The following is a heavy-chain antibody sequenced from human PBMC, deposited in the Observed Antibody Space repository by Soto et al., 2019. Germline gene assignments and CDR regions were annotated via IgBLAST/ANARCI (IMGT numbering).Heavy chain of an antibody. J-gene: IGHJ4*02. D-gene: IGHD3-22*01. CDR3: ARDPTTYYYDSSGYRGYYFDY. CDR2: ISYDGSNK. V-gene: IGHV3-30-3*01. Sequence: QVQLVESGGGVVQPGRSLRLSCAASGFTFSSYAMHWVRQAPGKGLEWVAVISYDGSNKYYADSVKGRFTISRDNSKNTLYLQMNSLRAEDTAVYYCARDPTTYYYDSSGYRGYYFDYWGQGTLVTVSS. CDR1: GFTFSSYA.